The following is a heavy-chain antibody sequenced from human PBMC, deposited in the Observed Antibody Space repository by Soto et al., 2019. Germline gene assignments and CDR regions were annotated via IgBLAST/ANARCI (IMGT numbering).Heavy chain of an antibody. V-gene: IGHV3-30*18. J-gene: IGHJ4*02. CDR2: ISYDGSNK. CDR3: AKGGGGAFDY. CDR1: GFTFSSYG. Sequence: QVQLVESGGGVVQPGRSLRLSCAASGFTFSSYGMHWVRQAPGKGLEWVAVISYDGSNKYYADSVKGRFTISRDNSKNTLYLQMNSLRAEDTGVYYCAKGGGGAFDYWGQGTLVTVSS. D-gene: IGHD3-16*01.